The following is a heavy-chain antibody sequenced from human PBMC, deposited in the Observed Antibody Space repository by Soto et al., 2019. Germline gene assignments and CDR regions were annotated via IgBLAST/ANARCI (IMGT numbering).Heavy chain of an antibody. CDR2: LTPGGETT. CDR1: GFTLSDHY. J-gene: IGHJ4*02. CDR3: AKDSPLSGRYQDLDY. Sequence: GGSLRLSCAGSGFTLSDHYIDWVRQAPGEGLEWVSALTPGGETTHYMDSVRGRFTISRDNAKNTLYLEINSLTAADTAVYYCAKDSPLSGRYQDLDYWGQGTLVTVSS. V-gene: IGHV3-23*01. D-gene: IGHD1-26*01.